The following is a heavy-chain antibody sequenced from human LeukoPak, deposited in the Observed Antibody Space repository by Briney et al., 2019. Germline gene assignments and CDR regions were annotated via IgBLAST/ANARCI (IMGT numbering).Heavy chain of an antibody. D-gene: IGHD3-3*01. CDR2: VYYNGNT. CDR1: GEPISSYY. V-gene: IGHV4-59*13. J-gene: IGHJ4*02. Sequence: SETLSLTCLVSGEPISSYYWSWIRQAPGRGPEYIGNVYYNGNTNYNPSLKSRVAISVDASKNQFPLKVDSVTTADTAVYYCARGDYDFWSGNWRFDTWGQGTLVTVSS. CDR3: ARGDYDFWSGNWRFDT.